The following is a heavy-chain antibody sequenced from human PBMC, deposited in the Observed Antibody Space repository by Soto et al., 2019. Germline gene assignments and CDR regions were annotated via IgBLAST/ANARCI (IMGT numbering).Heavy chain of an antibody. Sequence: EVQLVETGGGLIQPGGSLRLSCAASGFTVSSNYMSWVRQAPGKGLEWVSVIYSGGSTYYADSVRGRLTIYRDNSKNTRYRQMKSVRSEATAVYYCARDPPATGHGMGVWGQGTTVTVSS. V-gene: IGHV3-53*02. J-gene: IGHJ6*02. CDR2: IYSGGST. CDR1: GFTVSSNY. CDR3: ARDPPATGHGMGV.